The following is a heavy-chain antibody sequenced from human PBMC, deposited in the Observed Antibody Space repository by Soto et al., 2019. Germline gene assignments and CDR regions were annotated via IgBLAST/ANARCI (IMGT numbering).Heavy chain of an antibody. J-gene: IGHJ5*02. CDR1: GFTFSSYS. CDR2: ISSSSSTI. V-gene: IGHV3-48*04. D-gene: IGHD6-19*01. Sequence: PGGSLRLSCAASGFTFSSYSMNWVRQAPGKGLEWVSYISSSSSTIYYADSVKGRFTISEDTSKSQVVLTMTNTDPADTATYYCARRRSGWFLFDAWGQGTLVTVS. CDR3: ARRRSGWFLFDA.